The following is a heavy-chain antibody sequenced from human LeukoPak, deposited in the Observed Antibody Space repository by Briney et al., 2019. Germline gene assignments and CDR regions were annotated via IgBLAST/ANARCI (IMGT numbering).Heavy chain of an antibody. D-gene: IGHD3-10*01. CDR3: ARDADYYGSGSLHYYYMDV. Sequence: GGSLRLSCAVSGFTFDGYAMHWVRQVPGKGLEWVSGINWNSDSIGYADSVKGRFTTSRDNAKNSLYLQMNSLRAEDTAVYYCARDADYYGSGSLHYYYMDVWGKGTTVTVSS. V-gene: IGHV3-9*01. CDR2: INWNSDSI. CDR1: GFTFDGYA. J-gene: IGHJ6*03.